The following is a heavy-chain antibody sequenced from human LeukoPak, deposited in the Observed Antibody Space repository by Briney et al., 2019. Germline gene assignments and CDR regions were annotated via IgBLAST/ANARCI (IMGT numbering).Heavy chain of an antibody. V-gene: IGHV5-51*01. CDR2: IYPGDSDT. CDR1: GSSFTSYW. D-gene: IGHD3-10*01. J-gene: IGHJ1*01. Sequence: GASLQISCKGSGSSFTSYWIGWGRPLPGKGLEWMGIIYPGDSDTRYSPSFQGQVTISADKSISTAYLQWSSLKASDTAMYYCARLVMVRGAVEYFQHWGQGTLVTVSS. CDR3: ARLVMVRGAVEYFQH.